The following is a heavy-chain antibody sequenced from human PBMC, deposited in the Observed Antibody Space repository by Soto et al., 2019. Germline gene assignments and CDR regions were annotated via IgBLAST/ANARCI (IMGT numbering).Heavy chain of an antibody. V-gene: IGHV1-69*08. J-gene: IGHJ4*02. Sequence: QVQLVQSGAEVKKPGSSVKVSCKASGGTFSSYTISWVRQAPGQGLEWMGRIIPILGIANYAQKFQGRVTITADKSTSTAYMELNSLRSEDTAVYYCARDPPGNRYCSGGSCYSTPDYWGQGTLVTVSS. CDR2: IIPILGIA. D-gene: IGHD2-15*01. CDR1: GGTFSSYT. CDR3: ARDPPGNRYCSGGSCYSTPDY.